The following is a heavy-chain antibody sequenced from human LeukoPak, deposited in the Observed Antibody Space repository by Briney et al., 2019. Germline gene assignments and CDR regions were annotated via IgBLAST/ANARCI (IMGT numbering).Heavy chain of an antibody. CDR3: ARDCSGGSCYWADWFDP. CDR1: GGTFSSYA. V-gene: IGHV1-69*06. CDR2: IIPIFGTA. J-gene: IGHJ5*02. D-gene: IGHD2-15*01. Sequence: SVKVSCKASGGTFSSYAISWVRQAPGQGLEWMGGIIPIFGTANYAQKFQGRVTITADKSTSTAYMELTSLRSEDTAVHYCARDCSGGSCYWADWFDPWGQGTLVTVSS.